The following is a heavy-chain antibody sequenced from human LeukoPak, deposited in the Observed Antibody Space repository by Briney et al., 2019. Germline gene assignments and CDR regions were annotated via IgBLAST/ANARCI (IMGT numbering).Heavy chain of an antibody. V-gene: IGHV3-21*01. CDR3: ARSRDGYNFDY. CDR2: ISSSSSYI. D-gene: IGHD5-24*01. J-gene: IGHJ4*02. CDR1: GFTFSSYG. Sequence: GGSLRLSCAASGFTFSSYGMSWVRQAPGKGLEWVSSISSSSSYIYYADSVKGRFTISRDNAKNSLYLQMNSLRAEDTAVYYCARSRDGYNFDYWGQGTLVTVPS.